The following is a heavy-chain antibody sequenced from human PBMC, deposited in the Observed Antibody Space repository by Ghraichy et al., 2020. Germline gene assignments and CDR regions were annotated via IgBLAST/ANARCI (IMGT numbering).Heavy chain of an antibody. D-gene: IGHD4-17*01. Sequence: SETLSLTCTVSGGSMTSYWSWIRQSAGKGLEWIGRIYSSGSFNYNASLRSRVTLSVDTSKNQFSLNLKSVTAADTAVYYCARVREGRYGSDYFDTWSQGIVLTVSS. CDR1: GGSMTSY. V-gene: IGHV4-4*07. CDR3: ARVREGRYGSDYFDT. CDR2: IYSSGSF. J-gene: IGHJ4*02.